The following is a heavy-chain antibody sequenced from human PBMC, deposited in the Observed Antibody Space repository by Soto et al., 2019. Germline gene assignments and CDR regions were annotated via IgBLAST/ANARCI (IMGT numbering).Heavy chain of an antibody. CDR2: IYHSGST. D-gene: IGHD3-22*01. J-gene: IGHJ4*02. CDR1: GGSISSGGYS. Sequence: QLQLQESGSGLVKPSQTLSLTCAVSGGSISSGGYSWSWIRQPPGKGLEWIGYIYHSGSTYYNPSLKSRVTISVERSKNQFSLKLSSVTAADTAVYYCARGRYYYDSSGPPPPDYWGQGTLVTVSS. CDR3: ARGRYYYDSSGPPPPDY. V-gene: IGHV4-30-2*01.